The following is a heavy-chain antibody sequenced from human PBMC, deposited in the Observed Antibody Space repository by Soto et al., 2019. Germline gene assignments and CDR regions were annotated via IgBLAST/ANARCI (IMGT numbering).Heavy chain of an antibody. D-gene: IGHD6-13*01. CDR3: ARESEAATGYSSSRYPFDY. CDR2: INPNSGGT. CDR1: GYTFTGYD. J-gene: IGHJ4*02. V-gene: IGHV1-2*04. Sequence: GASVKVSCKASGYTFTGYDMHWVRQAPGQGLEWMGWINPNSGGTSYAQKFQGWVTMTRDTSISTAYMELSRLRSDDTAVYYCARESEAATGYSSSRYPFDYWGQGTLVTVSS.